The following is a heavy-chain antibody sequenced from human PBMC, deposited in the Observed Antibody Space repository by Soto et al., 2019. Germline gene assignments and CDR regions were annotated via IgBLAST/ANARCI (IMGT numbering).Heavy chain of an antibody. V-gene: IGHV3-30-3*01. CDR1: GFTFSSYA. D-gene: IGHD1-26*01. CDR2: ISYDGSNK. Sequence: GGSLRLSCAASGFTFSSYAMHWVRQAPGKGLEWVAVISYDGSNKYYADSVKGRFTISRDNSKNTLYLQMNSLRAEDTAVYSCARPIVPNIVGATQHTNNWFDPWGQGTLVTVSS. CDR3: ARPIVPNIVGATQHTNNWFDP. J-gene: IGHJ5*02.